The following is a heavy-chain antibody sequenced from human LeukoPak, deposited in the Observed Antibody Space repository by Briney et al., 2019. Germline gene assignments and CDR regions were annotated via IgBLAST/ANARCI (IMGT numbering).Heavy chain of an antibody. V-gene: IGHV1-69*05. D-gene: IGHD4-11*01. Sequence: SVKVSCKASGGIFISYGINWVRQAPGQGLEWMGRIIPMFGATNYAQKFQGRVTVTTDESTSTAYMELSSLRSEDTAVYYCARGSYSDYIFDYWGQGTLVTVSS. CDR3: ARGSYSDYIFDY. CDR1: GGIFISYG. J-gene: IGHJ4*02. CDR2: IIPMFGAT.